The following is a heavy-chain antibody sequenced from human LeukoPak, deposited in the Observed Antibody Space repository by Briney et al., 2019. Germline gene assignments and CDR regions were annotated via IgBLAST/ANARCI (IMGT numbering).Heavy chain of an antibody. CDR1: GFTFSSYS. CDR3: ASRGSYCSSSTCSKQFYYGMDV. V-gene: IGHV3-30-3*01. Sequence: GGSLRPSCAASGFTFSSYSMHWVRQAPGKGLEWVAVILCDGSNKYYADSVKGRFTVSRDNSKNTLYLEMNSLRAEDTAVYYCASRGSYCSSSTCSKQFYYGMDVWGQGTTVTVSS. D-gene: IGHD2-2*01. CDR2: ILCDGSNK. J-gene: IGHJ6*02.